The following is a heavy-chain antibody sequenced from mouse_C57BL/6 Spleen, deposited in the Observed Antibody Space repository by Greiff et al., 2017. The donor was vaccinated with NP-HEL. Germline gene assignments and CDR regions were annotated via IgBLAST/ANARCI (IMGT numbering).Heavy chain of an antibody. V-gene: IGHV1-69*01. CDR2: IDPSDSYT. CDR1: GYTFTSYW. CDR3: ARGGLRRDTWFAY. J-gene: IGHJ3*01. Sequence: QVQLQQPGAELVMPGASVKLSCKASGYTFTSYWMHWVKQRPGQGLEWIGEIDPSDSYTNYNQKFKGKSTLTVDKSSSTAYMQLSSLTSEDSAVNCCARGGLRRDTWFAYWGKGTLVTVS. D-gene: IGHD2-4*01.